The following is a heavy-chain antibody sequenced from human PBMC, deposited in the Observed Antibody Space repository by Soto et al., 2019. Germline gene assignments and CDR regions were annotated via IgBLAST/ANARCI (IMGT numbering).Heavy chain of an antibody. Sequence: GGSLRLSCAASGFTFSTYEFNWVRQAPGRGLEWISYISVSGNIIKYAESVKGRFTISRDNAENSLHLHMSNLRADDTALYFCVRDTMRASAAASLDYWGQGTQVTVSS. J-gene: IGHJ4*02. D-gene: IGHD2-2*01. CDR3: VRDTMRASAAASLDY. CDR1: GFTFSTYE. V-gene: IGHV3-48*03. CDR2: ISVSGNII.